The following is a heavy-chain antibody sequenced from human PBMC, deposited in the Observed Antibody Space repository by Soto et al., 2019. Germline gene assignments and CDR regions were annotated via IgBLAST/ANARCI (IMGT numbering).Heavy chain of an antibody. CDR3: ASLRGYSYGSFDY. V-gene: IGHV4-59*01. CDR1: GQSFSRYY. CDR2: IYYSGST. Sequence: TLSLTCAIYGQSFSRYYFKYIRQPPGKGLEWIGYIYYSGSTNYNPSLKSRVTISVDTSKNQFSLKLSSVTAADTAVYYCASLRGYSYGSFDYRGQGTLVTVSS. J-gene: IGHJ4*02. D-gene: IGHD5-18*01.